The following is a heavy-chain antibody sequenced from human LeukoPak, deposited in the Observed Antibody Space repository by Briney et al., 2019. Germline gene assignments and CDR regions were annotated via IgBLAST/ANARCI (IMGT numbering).Heavy chain of an antibody. CDR3: AIWTTGNY. Sequence: GGSLRLSCDVSGFTFGDYFMSWVRQAPGKGLEWVANMDPSGSQKRYVDSVKGRFTISKDNPGTSLYLEMYSLRAEDTAIYYCAIWTTGNYWGQGTPVTVSS. D-gene: IGHD1-1*01. CDR2: MDPSGSQK. CDR1: GFTFGDYF. V-gene: IGHV3-7*01. J-gene: IGHJ4*02.